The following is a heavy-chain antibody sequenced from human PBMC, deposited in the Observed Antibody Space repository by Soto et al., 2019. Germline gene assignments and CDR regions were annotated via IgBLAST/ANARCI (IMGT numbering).Heavy chain of an antibody. V-gene: IGHV2-26*01. Sequence: QVTLKASGPVLVKPTETLTLTCTVSGFSLSNARMGVSWIRQPPGQALEWLAHIFSNDEKSYSPSLKSRLTISKDTSNSQVVLTMTNMDPVDTATYYGARGGIYYDSSAGYWYFDLWGRGTLVTVSS. CDR3: ARGGIYYDSSAGYWYFDL. CDR2: IFSNDEK. J-gene: IGHJ2*01. D-gene: IGHD3-22*01. CDR1: GFSLSNARMG.